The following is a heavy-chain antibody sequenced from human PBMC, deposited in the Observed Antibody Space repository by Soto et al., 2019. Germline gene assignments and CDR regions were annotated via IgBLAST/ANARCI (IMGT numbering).Heavy chain of an antibody. CDR2: IYSGGST. Sequence: EVQLVESGGGLIQPGGSLRLSCAASGFTVSSNYMSWVRQAPGKGLEWVSLIYSGGSTYYADSVKGRFTISRDNSNNTLDLQMNSLRAEDMAVYYCARGLYFYDNSGYLPFDYWGQGTQVTVSS. CDR1: GFTVSSNY. V-gene: IGHV3-53*01. D-gene: IGHD3-22*01. J-gene: IGHJ4*02. CDR3: ARGLYFYDNSGYLPFDY.